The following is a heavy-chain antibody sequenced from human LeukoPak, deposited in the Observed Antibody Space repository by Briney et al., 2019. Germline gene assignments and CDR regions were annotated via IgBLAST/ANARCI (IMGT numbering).Heavy chain of an antibody. CDR2: IYYSGST. CDR1: GGSVSSGSYY. Sequence: SETLSLTCTVSGGSVSSGSYYWSWIRQPPGKGLEWIGYIYYSGSTNYSPSLKSRVTMSVDTSKNLFSLKVSSVTAADTAVYYCARGRSNYYGMDVWGQGTTVTVSS. CDR3: ARGRSNYYGMDV. D-gene: IGHD1-26*01. J-gene: IGHJ6*02. V-gene: IGHV4-61*01.